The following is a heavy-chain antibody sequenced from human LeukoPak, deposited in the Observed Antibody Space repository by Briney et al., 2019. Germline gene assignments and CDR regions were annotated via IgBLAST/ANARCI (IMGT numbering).Heavy chain of an antibody. Sequence: GGSLRLSCAASGFTFSSYSMNWVRQAPGKGLEWVSYISSSSSTIYYADSVKGRFTISRDNAKNSLYLQMSSLRDEDTAVYYCAREGTGGITMIVVAFLDYWGQGTLVTVSS. CDR3: AREGTGGITMIVVAFLDY. CDR1: GFTFSSYS. V-gene: IGHV3-48*02. CDR2: ISSSSSTI. D-gene: IGHD3-22*01. J-gene: IGHJ4*02.